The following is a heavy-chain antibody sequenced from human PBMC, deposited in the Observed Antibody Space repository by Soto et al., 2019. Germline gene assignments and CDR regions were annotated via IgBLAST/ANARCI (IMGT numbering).Heavy chain of an antibody. D-gene: IGHD2-2*01. J-gene: IGHJ4*02. CDR2: VYSSGTT. CDR1: GVSINSYW. V-gene: IGHV4-4*07. CDR3: ARDIGSYAYAEGY. Sequence: KTSETLSLTCSVSGVSINSYWWSWIRQPAGKGLEWIGRVYSSGTTDYNPSLNSRATMSVETSKNQFSLKLTSVTAADTAVYYCARDIGSYAYAEGYWGQGIQVTVSS.